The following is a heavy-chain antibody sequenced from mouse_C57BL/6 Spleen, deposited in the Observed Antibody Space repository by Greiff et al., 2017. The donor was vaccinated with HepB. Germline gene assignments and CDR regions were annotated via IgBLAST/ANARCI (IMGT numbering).Heavy chain of an antibody. V-gene: IGHV1-18*01. D-gene: IGHD1-1*01. CDR2: INPNNGGT. CDR1: GYTFTDYN. J-gene: IGHJ1*03. Sequence: EVQLQQSGPELVKPGASVKIPCKASGYTFTDYNMDWVKQSHGKSLEWIGDINPNNGGTIYNQKFKGKATLTVDKSSSTAYMELRSLTSEDTAVYYCARPTSYYYGSSYGYFDVWGTGTTVTVSS. CDR3: ARPTSYYYGSSYGYFDV.